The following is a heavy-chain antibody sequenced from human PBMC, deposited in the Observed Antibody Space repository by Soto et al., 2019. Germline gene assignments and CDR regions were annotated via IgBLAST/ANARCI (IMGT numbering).Heavy chain of an antibody. CDR3: ARGGRSYSGLDAFDI. CDR1: GFTFSSYE. D-gene: IGHD2-15*01. Sequence: GGSLRLSCAASGFTFSSYEMNWVRQAPGKGLEWVSYISSSGSTIYYADSVKARFTISRDNAKNSLYLQMNSLRAEDTAGYYCARGGRSYSGLDAFDIWGQGTMVTVSS. J-gene: IGHJ3*02. CDR2: ISSSGSTI. V-gene: IGHV3-48*03.